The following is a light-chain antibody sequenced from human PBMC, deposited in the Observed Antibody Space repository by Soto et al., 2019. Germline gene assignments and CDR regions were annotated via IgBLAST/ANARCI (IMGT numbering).Light chain of an antibody. Sequence: ANQFILFPSSLSVSVGDSVTITFRASQAISSALAWYQQKAGKPPKLLIYDASTLQSGVPSRFSGTASGTDFNLTINSLQPEDFATYYCQQFNNWPVTVGPGTKVDIK. J-gene: IGKJ3*01. CDR2: DAS. V-gene: IGKV1D-13*01. CDR1: QAISSA. CDR3: QQFNNWPVT.